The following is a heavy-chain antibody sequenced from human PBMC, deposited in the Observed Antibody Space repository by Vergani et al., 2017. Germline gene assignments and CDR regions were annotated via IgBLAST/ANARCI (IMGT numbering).Heavy chain of an antibody. J-gene: IGHJ3*02. CDR2: IVVGSGTP. CDR1: GFTFTSSA. D-gene: IGHD2-2*01. CDR3: AAWATSCSDAFDI. Sequence: QMQLVQSGPEVKKPGTSVKVSCKASGFTFTSSAVQWVRQARGKRLEWIGWIVVGSGTPNYAQKFQERVTITRDMSTSTAYMELSSLRSEDTAVYYCAAWATSCSDAFDIWGQGTMVTVSS. V-gene: IGHV1-58*01.